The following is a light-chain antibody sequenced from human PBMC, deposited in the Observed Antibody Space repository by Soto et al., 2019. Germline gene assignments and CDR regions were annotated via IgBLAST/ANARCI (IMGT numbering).Light chain of an antibody. CDR2: GAS. V-gene: IGKV3-15*01. Sequence: SPSTLSVSPGERATLSCRASQSVSSSLAWYQQKPGQAPRLLFYGASTRATGVPARFSGSGSGTEFTLTISSLQSEDLAVYYCQQYNNWLYTFGQGTRLEIK. CDR3: QQYNNWLYT. J-gene: IGKJ5*01. CDR1: QSVSSS.